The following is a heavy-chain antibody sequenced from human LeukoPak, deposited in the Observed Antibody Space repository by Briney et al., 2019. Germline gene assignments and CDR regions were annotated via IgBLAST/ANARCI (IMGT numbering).Heavy chain of an antibody. CDR3: LRDSGLGNDAFDI. D-gene: IGHD3-10*01. V-gene: IGHV6-1*01. Sequence: SQTLSLTCAISGDSVSSNSAAWNWIRQSPSRGLEWLGRTYYRSKWYNEYAGSLRSRVTINPDTSKNQFSLQLNSVTPEDTAVYYCLRDSGLGNDAFDIWGHGTMVTVSS. J-gene: IGHJ3*02. CDR2: TYYRSKWYN. CDR1: GDSVSSNSAA.